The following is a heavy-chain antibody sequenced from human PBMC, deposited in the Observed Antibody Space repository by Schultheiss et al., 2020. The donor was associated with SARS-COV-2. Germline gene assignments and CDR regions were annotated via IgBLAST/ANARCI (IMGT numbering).Heavy chain of an antibody. D-gene: IGHD6-19*01. J-gene: IGHJ4*02. CDR1: GFTFSSYE. CDR2: ISSSGSTI. V-gene: IGHV3-48*03. CDR3: ARFDSGWTDLDY. Sequence: GGSLRLSCAASGFTFSSYEMNWVRQAPGKGLEWVSYISSSGSTIYYADSVKGRFTISRDNAKNLLYLQMNSLRAEDTAVYYCARFDSGWTDLDYWGQGTLVTVSS.